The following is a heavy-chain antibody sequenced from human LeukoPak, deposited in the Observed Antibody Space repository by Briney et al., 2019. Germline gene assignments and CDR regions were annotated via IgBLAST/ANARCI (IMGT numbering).Heavy chain of an antibody. CDR2: IYYSGST. Sequence: SETLSLTCTVSGGSISSSSYYWGWIRQPPGKGLEWIGSIYYSGSTYYNPSLKSRVTISVDTSKIQFSLKLSSVTAADTAVYYCARLPYYDSDHDAFDIWGQGTMVTVSS. CDR3: ARLPYYDSDHDAFDI. V-gene: IGHV4-39*01. CDR1: GGSISSSSYY. D-gene: IGHD3-22*01. J-gene: IGHJ3*02.